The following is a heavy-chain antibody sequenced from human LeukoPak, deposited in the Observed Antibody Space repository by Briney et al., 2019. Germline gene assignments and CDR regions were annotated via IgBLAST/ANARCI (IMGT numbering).Heavy chain of an antibody. CDR1: GFTFSSSA. V-gene: IGHV3-23*01. D-gene: IGHD2-15*01. CDR3: AKAPVTTCRGAFCYPFDY. J-gene: IGHJ4*02. Sequence: PGGSLRLSCAASGFTFSSSAMSWVRQAPGKGLEWVSAISDTGNTYHADSVKGRFTISRDSSKNTLFLQMNRLRPEDAAVYYCAKAPVTTCRGAFCYPFDYWGLGTLVTVSS. CDR2: ISDTGNT.